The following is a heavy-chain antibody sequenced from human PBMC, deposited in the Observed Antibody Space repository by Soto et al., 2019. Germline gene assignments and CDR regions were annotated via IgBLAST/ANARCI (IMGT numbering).Heavy chain of an antibody. V-gene: IGHV3-23*01. J-gene: IGHJ4*01. Sequence: PVGSLRLSCAASEFTFSSYAMAWVRQAPGKGLEWVSIISGSGGITYLADSVKGRFTISRDNPKNTLHLQMNTLRAEDTAIYYGAKDGGRAVAANFDLWGHGTLVTVS. CDR1: EFTFSSYA. CDR3: AKDGGRAVAANFDL. CDR2: ISGSGGIT. D-gene: IGHD6-19*01.